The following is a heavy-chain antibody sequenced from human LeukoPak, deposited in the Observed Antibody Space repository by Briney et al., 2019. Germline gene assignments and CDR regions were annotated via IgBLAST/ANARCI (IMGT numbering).Heavy chain of an antibody. CDR2: INRDGTTT. D-gene: IGHD3-10*01. J-gene: IGHJ4*02. CDR1: GVTLTNYW. Sequence: GGSLRLSCAASGVTLTNYWMHRGRQGPRKEGVWVSHINRDGTTTNYEAYAKGRFTISRDTDKNTMYLQMNSLRADDTAVYYCARFGWVPPAHFDYWGQGALVTVSS. CDR3: ARFGWVPPAHFDY. V-gene: IGHV3-74*01.